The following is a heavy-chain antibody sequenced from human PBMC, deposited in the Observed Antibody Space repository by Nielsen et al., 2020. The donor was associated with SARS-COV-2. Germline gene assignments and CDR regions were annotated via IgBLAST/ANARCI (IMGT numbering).Heavy chain of an antibody. D-gene: IGHD5-18*01. CDR2: INPSGDIT. J-gene: IGHJ4*02. CDR1: GYTFTSYY. CDR3: ASTAMVGGFDC. Sequence: ASVKVSCKASGYTFTSYYMHWVRQAPGQGLEWMGIINPSGDITNYAQKFQGRVTMTRDTSTSTVYMELSSLRSEDTAVYYCASTAMVGGFDCWGQGTLVTVSS. V-gene: IGHV1-46*01.